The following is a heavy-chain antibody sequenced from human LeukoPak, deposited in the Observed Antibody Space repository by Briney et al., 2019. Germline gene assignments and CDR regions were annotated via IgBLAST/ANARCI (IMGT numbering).Heavy chain of an antibody. CDR2: INVNSGDR. V-gene: IGHV1-2*02. Sequence: ASVKVSCKTSGYTFTGHYMHWVRQAPGQGLEWMAWINVNSGDRNYAQKFQGRVTMTRDTSISTAYMELSRLRSDDTAVYYCAIRNYYDSSGYYLPTLGYWGQGTLVTVSS. CDR3: AIRNYYDSSGYYLPTLGY. CDR1: GYTFTGHY. J-gene: IGHJ4*02. D-gene: IGHD3-22*01.